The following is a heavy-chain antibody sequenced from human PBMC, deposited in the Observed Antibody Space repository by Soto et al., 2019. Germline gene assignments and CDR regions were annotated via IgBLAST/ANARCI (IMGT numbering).Heavy chain of an antibody. CDR2: IYYSGST. V-gene: IGHV4-39*01. J-gene: IGHJ2*01. Sequence: SETLSLTCTVSGGSISSSSYYWGWIRQPPGKGLEWIGSIYYSGSTYYNPSLKSRVTISVDTSKNQFSLKLSSVTAADTAVYYCARHFIAVAAFYWYFDLWGRGTLVTVSS. CDR1: GGSISSSSYY. D-gene: IGHD6-19*01. CDR3: ARHFIAVAAFYWYFDL.